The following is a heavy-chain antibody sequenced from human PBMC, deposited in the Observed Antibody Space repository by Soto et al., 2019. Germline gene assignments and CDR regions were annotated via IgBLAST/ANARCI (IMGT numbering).Heavy chain of an antibody. CDR1: GFSLSNARMG. V-gene: IGHV2-26*01. D-gene: IGHD3-10*01. CDR2: IFSNDEK. Sequence: QVTLKESGPVLVKPTETLTLTCTVSGFSLSNARMGVSWIRQPPGKALEWLAHIFSNDEKTYSTSLKSRLTFSKDTSKSQVVLNMTNMDPVDTATYYCARMIGVRLGELLPHYYYYGMDVWGQGTTVTVSS. CDR3: ARMIGVRLGELLPHYYYYGMDV. J-gene: IGHJ6*02.